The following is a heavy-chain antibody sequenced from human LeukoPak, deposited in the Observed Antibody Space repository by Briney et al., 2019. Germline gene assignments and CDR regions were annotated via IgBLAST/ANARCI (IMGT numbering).Heavy chain of an antibody. Sequence: ASVKVSCKASGGTFSSYAISWVRQAPGQGLEWMGRIIPIFGTANHAQEFQGRVTITTDESTSTAYMELSSLRSEDTAVYYCARVNYYDSSGLYDAFDIWGQGTMVTVSS. V-gene: IGHV1-69*05. D-gene: IGHD3-22*01. CDR2: IIPIFGTA. CDR1: GGTFSSYA. J-gene: IGHJ3*02. CDR3: ARVNYYDSSGLYDAFDI.